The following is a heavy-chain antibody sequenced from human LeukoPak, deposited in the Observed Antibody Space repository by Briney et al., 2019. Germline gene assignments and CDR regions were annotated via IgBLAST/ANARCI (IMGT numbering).Heavy chain of an antibody. CDR2: MNANSGTT. CDR3: ARRAESPYYYYYCMDV. CDR1: GYTFTSYE. J-gene: IGHJ6*03. Sequence: ASVKVSCKASGYTFTSYEIMWVRQATGQELEWMGWMNANSGTTHYAQNFQGRVTMTRNTPTSTAYMELSRLRSEDTGVYYCARRAESPYYYYYCMDVWGKGTTVTVSS. V-gene: IGHV1-8*01.